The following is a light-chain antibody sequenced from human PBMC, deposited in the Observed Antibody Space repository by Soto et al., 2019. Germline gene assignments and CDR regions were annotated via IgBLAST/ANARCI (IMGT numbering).Light chain of an antibody. CDR2: DPS. V-gene: IGKV1-5*01. J-gene: IGKJ1*01. Sequence: DIQMTQSPTTLSASVGDRVTITCRAGQSISSWLAWYQQKPGKAPKLLIYDPSSLESGVPSRFSGSGSGTEFTLTISSLQPDDFATYYCQSYNSYLWTFGQGTKVEI. CDR3: QSYNSYLWT. CDR1: QSISSW.